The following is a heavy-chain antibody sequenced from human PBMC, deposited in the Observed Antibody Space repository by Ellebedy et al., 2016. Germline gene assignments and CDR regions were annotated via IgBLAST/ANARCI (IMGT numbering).Heavy chain of an antibody. Sequence: GESLKISXAASGFTFKSFSMNWVRQAPGKGLEWVSYISGNTYTIYYGDSVKGRFTISRDNARNSLYLQMNSLRAEDTAFYYCAKDRDRWSTFDYWGQGILVTVSS. V-gene: IGHV3-48*01. CDR2: ISGNTYTI. D-gene: IGHD4-23*01. CDR3: AKDRDRWSTFDY. J-gene: IGHJ4*02. CDR1: GFTFKSFS.